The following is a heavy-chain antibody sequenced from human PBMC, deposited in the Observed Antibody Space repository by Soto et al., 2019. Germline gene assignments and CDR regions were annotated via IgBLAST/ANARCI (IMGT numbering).Heavy chain of an antibody. CDR3: VRDYVMDV. CDR2: ISTTSTYI. Sequence: LRLSCAASGFTFSGDAMNWVRQAPGKGLEWVSSISTTSTYIYYADSVKGRFTISRDNANNSLRLQMHSLRAEDTAVYYCVRDYVMDVWGQGTTVTVSS. V-gene: IGHV3-21*01. J-gene: IGHJ6*02. D-gene: IGHD3-10*02. CDR1: GFTFSGDA.